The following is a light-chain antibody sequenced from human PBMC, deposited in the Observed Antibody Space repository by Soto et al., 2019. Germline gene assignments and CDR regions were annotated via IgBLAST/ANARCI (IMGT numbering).Light chain of an antibody. CDR1: SSNIGAGYD. J-gene: IGLJ3*02. Sequence: QPVLTQPPSVSGAPGQRVTISCTGSSSNIGAGYDVHWYQQLPGTAPKLLISGNSNRPSGVPDRFSGSKSGTSASLAITGLQAEDEADYYCQSYDSSLSGWVFGGGTKHTVL. CDR2: GNS. V-gene: IGLV1-40*01. CDR3: QSYDSSLSGWV.